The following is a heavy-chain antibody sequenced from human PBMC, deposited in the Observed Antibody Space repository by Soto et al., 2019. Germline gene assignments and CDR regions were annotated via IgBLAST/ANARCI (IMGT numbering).Heavy chain of an antibody. CDR2: IIPMVAMS. V-gene: IGHV1-69*02. D-gene: IGHD3-10*01. J-gene: IGHJ4*02. CDR1: GGTFSSYT. CDR3: ATNYGSGSTHFDH. Sequence: QVLLVQSVAEVKKPGSSVKVSCTASGGTFSSYTISWVRQAPGQGPEWMGRIIPMVAMSDYARRFQGRVTITADTSTSTVYMQLHSLRTEDTAVYYCATNYGSGSTHFDHWGQGTLVTVSS.